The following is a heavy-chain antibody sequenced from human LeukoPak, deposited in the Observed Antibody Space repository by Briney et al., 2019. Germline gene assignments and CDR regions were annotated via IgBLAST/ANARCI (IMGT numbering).Heavy chain of an antibody. D-gene: IGHD5-12*01. J-gene: IGHJ4*02. CDR1: GHTSFYYG. Sequence: ASVKVSCKPSGHTSFYYGINWVRQATGQGLEWMGWMNPNSGSTGYAQKFQGRVTITRNTSISTAYMELSGLRSEDTAVYYCARGRSTGYPYYFEYWGQGTLVTVSS. V-gene: IGHV1-8*03. CDR2: MNPNSGST. CDR3: ARGRSTGYPYYFEY.